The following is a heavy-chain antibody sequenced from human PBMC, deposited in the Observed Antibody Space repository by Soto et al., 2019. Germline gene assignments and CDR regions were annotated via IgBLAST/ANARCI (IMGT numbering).Heavy chain of an antibody. CDR2: LIPIFGKA. V-gene: IGHV1-69*01. J-gene: IGHJ5*01. CDR3: ARGVTGGTYDS. Sequence: QVQLVQSGAEVKKPDSSVKVSCTASGGSFSSDAITWVRQPPGQGLEWMGGLIPIFGKATYAQKFQDRVTFTADEATSTAYMELSGLKSEDTAIYYCARGVTGGTYDSWGQGTLVVVSS. D-gene: IGHD1-26*01. CDR1: GGSFSSDA.